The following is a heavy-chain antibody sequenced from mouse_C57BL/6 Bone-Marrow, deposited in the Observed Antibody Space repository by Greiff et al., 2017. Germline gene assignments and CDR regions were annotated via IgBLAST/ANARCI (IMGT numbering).Heavy chain of an antibody. J-gene: IGHJ4*01. CDR3: ARLNLITTGAEAMDY. V-gene: IGHV1-39*01. CDR2: INPNYGTT. D-gene: IGHD1-1*01. CDR1: GYSFTDYN. Sequence: EVQLVESGPELVKPGASVKISCKASGYSFTDYNMNWVKQSNGKSLEWIGVINPNYGTTSYNQKFKGKATLTVDQSSSTAYMQLNSLTSEDSAVYYCARLNLITTGAEAMDYWGQGTSVTVSS.